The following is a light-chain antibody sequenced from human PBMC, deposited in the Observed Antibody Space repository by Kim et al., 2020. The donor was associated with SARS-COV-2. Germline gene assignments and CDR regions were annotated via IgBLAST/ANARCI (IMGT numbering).Light chain of an antibody. CDR1: QSISSY. J-gene: IGKJ1*01. CDR3: QQSYSTPWT. CDR2: AAS. V-gene: IGKV1-39*01. Sequence: DIQMTQSPSSLSASLGDRVTITCRASQSISSYLNWYQQKPGKAPKLLIYAASSLQSGVPSRFSGSGSGTDFTLTISSLQPGDFATYYCQQSYSTPWTFGQGTKVDIK.